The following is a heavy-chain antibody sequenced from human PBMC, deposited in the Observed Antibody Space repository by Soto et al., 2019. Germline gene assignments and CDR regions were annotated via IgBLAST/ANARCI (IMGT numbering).Heavy chain of an antibody. CDR1: GGTSTRYA. D-gene: IGHD3-3*01. CDR2: IVPMFGTS. J-gene: IGHJ4*02. Sequence: QERLVQSGAEVRKPGSSVKVSCKVTGGTSTRYAINWVRQAPGQGLEWMGGIVPMFGTSKNAQKFQGRVTITADTSTNIGYMELRSLRSEDTAVYYCNRGSEYDFWSGYLWGQGTLVSVSS. CDR3: NRGSEYDFWSGYL. V-gene: IGHV1-69*06.